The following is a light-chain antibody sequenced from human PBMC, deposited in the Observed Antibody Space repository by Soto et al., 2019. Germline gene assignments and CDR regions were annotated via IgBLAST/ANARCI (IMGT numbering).Light chain of an antibody. CDR2: DAS. CDR3: QQYQTYVWT. J-gene: IGKJ1*01. V-gene: IGKV1-5*01. Sequence: DIQMTQSPSTLSASVGDRITITCRASQTINTWLAWYQQKSGKAPKLLIYDASSLESGVPSRFSGSGSGTEFTLTISSLQPGDFATYYCQQYQTYVWTFGPGTKVEI. CDR1: QTINTW.